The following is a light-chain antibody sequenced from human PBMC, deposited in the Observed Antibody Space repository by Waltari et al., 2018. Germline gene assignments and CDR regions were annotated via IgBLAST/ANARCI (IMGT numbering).Light chain of an antibody. J-gene: IGKJ2*01. CDR1: QRIDTH. CDR3: QESYSTLYT. Sequence: DIQLTQSPSSLSASVGNRVTITCRAIQRIDTHLNWYQQKPGNAPQLLIYGASTLQSGVPSRFSGSGSGAEFTLTISSLQPEDIATFSCQESYSTLYTFGQGTKVEIK. V-gene: IGKV1-39*01. CDR2: GAS.